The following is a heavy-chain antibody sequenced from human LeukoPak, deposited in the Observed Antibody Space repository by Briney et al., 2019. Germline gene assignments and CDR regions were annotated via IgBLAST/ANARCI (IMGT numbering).Heavy chain of an antibody. Sequence: SVKVSCKLYCYCFTTYDISWVRQPPGQGLEWMGWIIPHNDNTKYPQKVQGRDNLTTDTSTSTAYMEVRRLRSEDTAVYYCARESPGDYDILTGYYKDPSFDYWGQGTLVTVSS. CDR1: CYCFTTYD. D-gene: IGHD3-9*01. CDR3: ARESPGDYDILTGYYKDPSFDY. V-gene: IGHV1-18*01. J-gene: IGHJ4*02. CDR2: IIPHNDNT.